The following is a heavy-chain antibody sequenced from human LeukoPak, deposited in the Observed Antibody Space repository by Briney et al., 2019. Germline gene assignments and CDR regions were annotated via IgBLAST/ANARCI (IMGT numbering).Heavy chain of an antibody. D-gene: IGHD1-26*01. J-gene: IGHJ4*02. Sequence: PGGSLRLSCAASGFTLSNYWMGWVRQAPGERLEWVANMNIDGSEKYYADSVKGRFSISRDNARNSVYLQMASLRVEDTAVYYCARDPVEWELLLDYWGQGTLVTVSS. V-gene: IGHV3-7*01. CDR1: GFTLSNYW. CDR2: MNIDGSEK. CDR3: ARDPVEWELLLDY.